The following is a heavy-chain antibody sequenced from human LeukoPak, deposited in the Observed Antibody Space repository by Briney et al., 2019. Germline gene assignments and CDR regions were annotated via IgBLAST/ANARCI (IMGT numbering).Heavy chain of an antibody. J-gene: IGHJ4*02. CDR2: INHSGST. CDR3: ARDDGGFDC. CDR1: GGSFSGYY. Sequence: SETLSLTCAVYGGSFSGYYWSWIRQPPGKGLEWIGEINHSGSTNYNPSLKSRVTISVDTSKNQFSLKLSSVTAADTAVYYCARDDGGFDCWGQGTLVTVSS. D-gene: IGHD4-23*01. V-gene: IGHV4-34*01.